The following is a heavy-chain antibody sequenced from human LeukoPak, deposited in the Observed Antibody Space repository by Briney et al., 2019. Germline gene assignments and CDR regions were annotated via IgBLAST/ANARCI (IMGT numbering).Heavy chain of an antibody. CDR3: AREIVAGTNFDY. D-gene: IGHD6-19*01. J-gene: IGHJ4*02. Sequence: ASVKVSCKASGYTITGYYMHWVRQAPGQGLEWMGRINPNGGGTNYAQKFQGRVTMTRDTSISTAYMELSGLRSDDTAVYYCAREIVAGTNFDYWGQGTLVTVSS. CDR2: INPNGGGT. CDR1: GYTITGYY. V-gene: IGHV1-2*06.